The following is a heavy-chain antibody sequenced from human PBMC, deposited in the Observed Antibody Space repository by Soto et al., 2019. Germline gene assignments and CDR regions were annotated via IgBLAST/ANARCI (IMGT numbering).Heavy chain of an antibody. J-gene: IGHJ4*02. CDR1: GTSIDHFY. Sequence: SETLSLTCSVSGTSIDHFYWIWLRQPPGKGLEWIGFVHYSGSTSYNPSLKSRVTISVDRTKNQFSLNLTSMTAADTAIYYCAREASEQLGSIDYWGQGTL. D-gene: IGHD6-6*01. CDR2: VHYSGST. V-gene: IGHV4-59*01. CDR3: AREASEQLGSIDY.